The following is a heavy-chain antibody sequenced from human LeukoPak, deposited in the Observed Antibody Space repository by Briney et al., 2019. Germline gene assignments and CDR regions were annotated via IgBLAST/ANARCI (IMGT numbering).Heavy chain of an antibody. CDR3: AGVIVQQLPRRYYYYGMDV. CDR2: IYYSGST. CDR1: GGSISSSSYY. J-gene: IGHJ6*02. D-gene: IGHD6-13*01. Sequence: PSETLSLTCTVSGGSISSSSYYWGWIRQPPGKGLEWIGSIYYSGSTYYNPSLKSRVTISVDTSKNQFSLKLSSVTAADTAVYYCAGVIVQQLPRRYYYYGMDVWGQGTTVTVSS. V-gene: IGHV4-39*01.